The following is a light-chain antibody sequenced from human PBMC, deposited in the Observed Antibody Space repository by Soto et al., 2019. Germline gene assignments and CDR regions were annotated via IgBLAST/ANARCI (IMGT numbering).Light chain of an antibody. J-gene: IGKJ2*01. CDR3: QQYGSSPPNT. CDR1: QSVSSSY. CDR2: GAS. Sequence: EIVLTQSPGTLSLSPGERATLSCRASQSVSSSYLAWYQQKPGQAPRLLIYGASSRATGIPERFSGSGSGTDFTLTIIRLEPQDVAVYYSQQYGSSPPNTFGQGTKLEIK. V-gene: IGKV3-20*01.